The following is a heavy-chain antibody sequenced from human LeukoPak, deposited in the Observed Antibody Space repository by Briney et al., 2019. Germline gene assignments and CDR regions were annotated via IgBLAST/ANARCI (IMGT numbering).Heavy chain of an antibody. CDR2: IDYSGST. CDR3: AAHGGTWTFDY. J-gene: IGHJ4*02. Sequence: SETLSLTCTISGGSIGSYYWTWSRQPPGKGLEWIGYIDYSGSTNYNPSFKSRVTMSVDTSKNQFSLKLSSVTAADTAVYFCAAHGGTWTFDYWGQGTLVTVSS. D-gene: IGHD1-1*01. V-gene: IGHV4-59*08. CDR1: GGSIGSYY.